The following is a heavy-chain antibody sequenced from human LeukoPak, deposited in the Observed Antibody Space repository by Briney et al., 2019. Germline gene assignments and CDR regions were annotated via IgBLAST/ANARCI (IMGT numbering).Heavy chain of an antibody. V-gene: IGHV4-61*01. Sequence: PSETLSLTCTVSGGSVSSGSYYWSWIRQPPGKGLEWIGYIYYSGSTNYNPSLKSRVTISVDTSKNQFSLKLSSVTAADTAVYYCARMNYGDYDHWGQGTLVTVSS. CDR2: IYYSGST. CDR1: GGSVSSGSYY. J-gene: IGHJ4*02. CDR3: ARMNYGDYDH. D-gene: IGHD4-17*01.